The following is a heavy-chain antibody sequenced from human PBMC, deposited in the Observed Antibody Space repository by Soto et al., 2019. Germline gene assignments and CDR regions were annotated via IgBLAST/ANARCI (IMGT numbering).Heavy chain of an antibody. D-gene: IGHD6-6*01. CDR3: ARKGGGYSSSSLYYYGMDV. V-gene: IGHV1-69*13. Sequence: GASVKVSCKASGGTFSSYAISWVRQAPGQGLEWTGGIIPIFGTANYAQKFQGRVTITADESTSTAYMELSSLRSEDTAVYYCARKGGGYSSSSLYYYGMDVWGQGTTVTVSS. CDR1: GGTFSSYA. CDR2: IIPIFGTA. J-gene: IGHJ6*02.